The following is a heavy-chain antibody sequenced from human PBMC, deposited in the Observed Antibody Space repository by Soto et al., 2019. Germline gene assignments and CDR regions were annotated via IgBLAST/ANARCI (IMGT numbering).Heavy chain of an antibody. Sequence: ASVKVFCKASGYTFTSYGISWVRQAPGQGLEWMGWISAYNGNTNYAQKLQGRVTMTTDTSTSTAYMELRSLRSDDTAVYYCARHTDRGDYYGMDVWGQGTTVTVSS. D-gene: IGHD3-22*01. CDR2: ISAYNGNT. CDR3: ARHTDRGDYYGMDV. CDR1: GYTFTSYG. J-gene: IGHJ6*02. V-gene: IGHV1-18*01.